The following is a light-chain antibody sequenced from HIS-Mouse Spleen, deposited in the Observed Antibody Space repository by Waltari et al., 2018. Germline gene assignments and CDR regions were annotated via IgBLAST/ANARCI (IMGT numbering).Light chain of an antibody. V-gene: IGLV2-14*03. Sequence: QSALTQPASVSGSPGQSITISCTGTSSDAGGYKYVAWYQQHPGKAPKLRIYDVSNRPSGVSNRFSGSKSGNTASLTISGLQAEDEADYYCSSYTSSSTLVFGGGTKLTVL. CDR1: SSDAGGYKY. J-gene: IGLJ3*02. CDR3: SSYTSSSTLV. CDR2: DVS.